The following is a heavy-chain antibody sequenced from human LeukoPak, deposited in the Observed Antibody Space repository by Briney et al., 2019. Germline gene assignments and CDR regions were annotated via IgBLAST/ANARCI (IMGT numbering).Heavy chain of an antibody. Sequence: SETLSLTCTVSGGSISSYYWSWIRQPPGKGLEWIGYIYYSGSTNYNPSLKSRVTISVDTSKNQFSLKLSSVTAADTAVYYCARGRSNSWYYFDYWGQGTLVTVSS. CDR1: GGSISSYY. V-gene: IGHV4-59*01. CDR3: ARGRSNSWYYFDY. CDR2: IYYSGST. D-gene: IGHD6-13*01. J-gene: IGHJ4*02.